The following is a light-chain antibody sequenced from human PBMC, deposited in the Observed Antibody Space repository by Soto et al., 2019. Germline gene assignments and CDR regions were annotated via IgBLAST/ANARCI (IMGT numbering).Light chain of an antibody. V-gene: IGLV1-40*01. CDR1: SSNIGAGYD. J-gene: IGLJ2*01. CDR3: CSYAGSNNFVV. CDR2: GNS. Sequence: QAVVTQPPSVSGAPGQRVTISCTGSSSNIGAGYDVHWYQQLPGTAPKLLIYGNSNRPSGVPDRFSGSKSGTSASLAITGLQAEDEEDYYCCSYAGSNNFVVFGGGTQLTVL.